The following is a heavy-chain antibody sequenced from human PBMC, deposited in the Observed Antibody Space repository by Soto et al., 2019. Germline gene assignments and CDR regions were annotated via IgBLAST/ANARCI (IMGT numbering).Heavy chain of an antibody. D-gene: IGHD6-13*01. Sequence: QVQLVESGGGVVQPGRSLRLSCAASGFTFSNYGMHWVRQAPGKGLQWVAVISYDGSNKQYADSVKGRFTTSRDNSKNTLFLQMSSLRAEDTAVYYCAQSPGYSSSWYDYWGQGTLVTVSS. V-gene: IGHV3-30*18. CDR2: ISYDGSNK. CDR3: AQSPGYSSSWYDY. CDR1: GFTFSNYG. J-gene: IGHJ4*02.